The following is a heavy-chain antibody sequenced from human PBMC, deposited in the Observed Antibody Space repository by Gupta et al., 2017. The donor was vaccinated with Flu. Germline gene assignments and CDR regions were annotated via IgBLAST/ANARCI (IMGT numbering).Heavy chain of an antibody. CDR1: GFTFSSYE. J-gene: IGHJ4*02. D-gene: IGHD4-4*01. CDR3: ARDHFNYATLDY. V-gene: IGHV3-48*03. CDR2: ISSSGTTR. Sequence: EVQLVESGEGLVQPGGSLRLSCAASGFTFSSYEMTWVRQAPGKGLEWVSYISSSGTTRDYADSVKGRFTISRDNARNSLYLQMNSLRADDTAVYYCARDHFNYATLDYWGQGTLVTVSS.